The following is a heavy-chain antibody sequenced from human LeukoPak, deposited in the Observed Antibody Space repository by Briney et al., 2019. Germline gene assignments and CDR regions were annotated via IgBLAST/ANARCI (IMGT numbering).Heavy chain of an antibody. CDR3: AREACSSTSCYKYFQH. D-gene: IGHD2-2*02. V-gene: IGHV1-8*03. CDR1: GYTFTSYD. J-gene: IGHJ1*01. CDR2: MNPNSGNT. Sequence: GASVKVSCKASGYTFTSYDINWVRQATGQGLEWMGWMNPNSGNTGYAQKFQGRVTITRNTSISTAYMELSSLRSEDTAVYYCAREACSSTSCYKYFQHWGQGTLVTVSS.